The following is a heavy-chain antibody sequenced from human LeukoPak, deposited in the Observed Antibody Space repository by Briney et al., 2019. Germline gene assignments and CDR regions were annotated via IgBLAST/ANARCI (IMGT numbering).Heavy chain of an antibody. Sequence: SETLSLTCTVSGGSISSYYWSWIRQPPGKGLEWIGYIYYSGSTNYNPSLKSRVTISVDTSKSQFSLKLSSVTAADTAVYYCARDSRSGWGNWFDPWGQGTLVTVSS. V-gene: IGHV4-59*12. D-gene: IGHD6-19*01. CDR1: GGSISSYY. CDR2: IYYSGST. J-gene: IGHJ5*02. CDR3: ARDSRSGWGNWFDP.